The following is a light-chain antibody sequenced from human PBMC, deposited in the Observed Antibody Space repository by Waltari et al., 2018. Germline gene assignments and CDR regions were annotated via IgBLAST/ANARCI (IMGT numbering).Light chain of an antibody. V-gene: IGLV2-14*04. CDR2: DVS. CDR3: SSYTSSSTWV. CDR1: SSDVGGYNY. J-gene: IGLJ2*01. Sequence: GQSITISCTGTSSDVGGYNYVSWYQQHPGKAPKLMIYDVSKRPSGVSNRFSGSKSGNTASLTISGLQAEDEADYYCSSYTSSSTWVFGGGTKLTVL.